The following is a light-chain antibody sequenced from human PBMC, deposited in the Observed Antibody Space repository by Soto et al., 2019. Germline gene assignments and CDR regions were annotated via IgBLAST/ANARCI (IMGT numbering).Light chain of an antibody. CDR1: GSDVGGYNY. Sequence: QSVLTQTASVSGSPGQSITISCTGTGSDVGGYNYVSWYQQHPGKAPKVMIYDVSNRPSGVSNRFSGSKSGNTASLTISGLQAVDEADYYCSSYTSASTPLVFGGGTQLTVL. CDR2: DVS. CDR3: SSYTSASTPLV. V-gene: IGLV2-14*01. J-gene: IGLJ2*01.